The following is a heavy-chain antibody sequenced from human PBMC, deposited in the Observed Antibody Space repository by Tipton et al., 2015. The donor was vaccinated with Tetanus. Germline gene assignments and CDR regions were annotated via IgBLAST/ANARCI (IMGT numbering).Heavy chain of an antibody. CDR2: ISFDGSSQ. Sequence: SGAEVKKPGSSVKVSCKASGGTFTNYALSWVRQAPGKGLEWVAVISFDGSSQHYADSVKGRFTISRDNSKDILYLQMDSLRVEDTAVYYCARGTGKYSAGDYWGQGTLVTVSS. J-gene: IGHJ4*02. D-gene: IGHD4-11*01. V-gene: IGHV3-30*04. CDR3: ARGTGKYSAGDY. CDR1: GGTFTNYA.